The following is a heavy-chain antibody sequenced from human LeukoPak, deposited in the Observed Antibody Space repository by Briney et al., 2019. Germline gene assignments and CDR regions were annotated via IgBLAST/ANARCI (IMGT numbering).Heavy chain of an antibody. CDR3: ARYHLSWFDP. CDR1: GGTFSSYA. J-gene: IGHJ5*02. V-gene: IGHV1-69*05. Sequence: SVKVSCKASGGTFSSYAISWVRQAHGQGLEGMGGIIPIFGKTNYAKKMQGRVKITTDESTSTAYMELSSLRSEDTAVYYCARYHLSWFDPWGQGTLVTVSS. CDR2: IIPIFGKT.